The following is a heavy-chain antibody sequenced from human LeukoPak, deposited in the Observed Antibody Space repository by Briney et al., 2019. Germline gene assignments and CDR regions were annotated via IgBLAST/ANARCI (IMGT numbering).Heavy chain of an antibody. CDR1: GGSLSSSSYY. Sequence: SETLSLTCTVSGGSLSSSSYYWGWIRQPPGTGLEWIGSIYYSGSTYYNPSLKSRVTISVDTSKNQFSLELSSVTAADTAVYYCARSTTYYYGSGIGWTYDYWGQGTLVTVSS. CDR3: ARSTTYYYGSGIGWTYDY. V-gene: IGHV4-39*07. D-gene: IGHD3-10*01. J-gene: IGHJ4*02. CDR2: IYYSGST.